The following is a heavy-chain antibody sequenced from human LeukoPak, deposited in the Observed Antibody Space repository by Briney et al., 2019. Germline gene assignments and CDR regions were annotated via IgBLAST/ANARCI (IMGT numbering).Heavy chain of an antibody. J-gene: IGHJ4*02. Sequence: SETLSLTCTVSGGSISSYYWSWIRQPPGKGLEWIGWIYSNGNTNYNSSLKSRVAISVDTSKNQFSLNLASATAADTAVYYCARYSAIAERYFDYWGQGTLVTVSS. D-gene: IGHD6-13*01. CDR1: GGSISSYY. CDR2: IYSNGNT. CDR3: ARYSAIAERYFDY. V-gene: IGHV4-4*09.